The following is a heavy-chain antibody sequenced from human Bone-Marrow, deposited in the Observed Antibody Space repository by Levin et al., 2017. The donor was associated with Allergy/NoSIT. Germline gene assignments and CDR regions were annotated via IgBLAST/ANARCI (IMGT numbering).Heavy chain of an antibody. V-gene: IGHV3-23*01. CDR1: GFTFKNFG. CDR3: ARAQGGWGPFDV. J-gene: IGHJ3*01. CDR2: ISGGDGDT. Sequence: GGSLRLSCAGSGFTFKNFGMSWVRQAPGRGLEWVSGISGGDGDTYYADSVQGRFTISRDNSKNTMYLQLNSLRAEDAAVYYCARAQGGWGPFDVWGPGTLVTVSS. D-gene: IGHD3-16*01.